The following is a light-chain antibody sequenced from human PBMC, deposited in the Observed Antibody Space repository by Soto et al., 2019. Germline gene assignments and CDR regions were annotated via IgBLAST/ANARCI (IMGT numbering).Light chain of an antibody. J-gene: IGKJ1*01. CDR1: QSVSSY. Sequence: EIVLTQSPATLSLSPGERATLSCRASQSVSSYLAWYQQKPGQAPRLLIYDASNRATGIPARFSGSGSGTDFTLTISSLEPEDFAVYYCQQYNIWPPWTFGQGTRVEI. V-gene: IGKV3-11*01. CDR3: QQYNIWPPWT. CDR2: DAS.